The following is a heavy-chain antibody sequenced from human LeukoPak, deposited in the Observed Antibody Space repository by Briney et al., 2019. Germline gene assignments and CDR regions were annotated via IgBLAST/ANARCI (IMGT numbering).Heavy chain of an antibody. CDR2: IYISGST. V-gene: IGHV4-4*07. D-gene: IGHD4-17*01. Sequence: SETLSLTCTVSGVSISSHYWGWIRQPAGKVLEWIGHIYISGSTNYNPSLKSRVSISVDTSEKQSSLNLNTVTAADTAVYYCARLTETVMRTEWIWAFDIWGQGTLVTVSS. CDR1: GVSISSHY. CDR3: ARLTETVMRTEWIWAFDI. J-gene: IGHJ3*02.